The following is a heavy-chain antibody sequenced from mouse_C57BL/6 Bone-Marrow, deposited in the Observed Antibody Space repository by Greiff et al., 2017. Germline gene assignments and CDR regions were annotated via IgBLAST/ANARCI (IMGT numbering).Heavy chain of an antibody. CDR3: ARGSWLLEMDY. Sequence: QVQLQQSGAELARPGASVKLSCKASGYTFTSYGISWVKQRTGQCLEWIGEIYPRSGNTYYNEKFKGKATLTADKSSSTAYMELRRLTSEDSAVYCCARGSWLLEMDYWGQGTSVTVSS. CDR1: GYTFTSYG. D-gene: IGHD2-3*01. CDR2: IYPRSGNT. J-gene: IGHJ4*01. V-gene: IGHV1-81*01.